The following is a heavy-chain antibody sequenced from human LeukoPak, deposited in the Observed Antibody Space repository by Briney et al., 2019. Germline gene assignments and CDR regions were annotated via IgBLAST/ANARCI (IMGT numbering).Heavy chain of an antibody. D-gene: IGHD3-22*01. Sequence: SQTLSLTCTVSGGSISSGGYYWSWLRQHPGRGLEWIGYIYYSGSTYYNPSLKSRVTISVDTSKNQFSLKLSSVTAADTAVYYCARDYYDSSGYYHVLDYWGQGTLVTVSS. CDR3: ARDYYDSSGYYHVLDY. CDR2: IYYSGST. J-gene: IGHJ4*02. CDR1: GGSISSGGYY. V-gene: IGHV4-31*03.